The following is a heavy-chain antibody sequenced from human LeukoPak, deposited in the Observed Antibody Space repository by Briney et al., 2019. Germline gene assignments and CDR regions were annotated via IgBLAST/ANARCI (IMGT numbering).Heavy chain of an antibody. J-gene: IGHJ6*02. V-gene: IGHV3-48*01. CDR1: GFTFSSYS. D-gene: IGHD6-19*01. CDR3: ARDLYSSGWYGYYYGMDV. Sequence: GGSLRLSCAASGFTFSSYSMNWVRQAPGKGLEWVSYTSSSSRTIYYADSVKGRFTISRDNAKNSLYLQMNSLRAEDTAVYYRARDLYSSGWYGYYYGMDVWGQGTTVTV. CDR2: TSSSSRTI.